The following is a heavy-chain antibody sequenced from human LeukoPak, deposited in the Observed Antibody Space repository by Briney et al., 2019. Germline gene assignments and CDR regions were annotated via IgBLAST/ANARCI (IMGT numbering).Heavy chain of an antibody. V-gene: IGHV3-53*01. CDR2: IYSGRST. Sequence: GGSLRLSCAASGFTVSSNYMSWVRQAPGKGLEWVSVIYSGRSTYYADSVKGRFTISRDNSKNTLYLQMNSLRAEDTAVYYCARDTIFGVGPGYWGQGTLVTVSS. J-gene: IGHJ4*02. CDR1: GFTVSSNY. D-gene: IGHD3-3*01. CDR3: ARDTIFGVGPGY.